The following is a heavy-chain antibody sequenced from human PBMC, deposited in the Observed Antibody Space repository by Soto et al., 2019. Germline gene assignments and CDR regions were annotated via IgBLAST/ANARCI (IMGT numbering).Heavy chain of an antibody. Sequence: GGSLRLSCAASGFTFSSYGMHWVRQAPGKGLEWVAVISYDGSNNCYSDSVKGRFTISRDNSKNTLYLQMNSLRAEDTAVYYCATAQNSIAVAGKSCDYWGQGTLVTVSS. J-gene: IGHJ4*02. V-gene: IGHV3-30*03. CDR3: ATAQNSIAVAGKSCDY. CDR1: GFTFSSYG. D-gene: IGHD6-19*01. CDR2: ISYDGSNN.